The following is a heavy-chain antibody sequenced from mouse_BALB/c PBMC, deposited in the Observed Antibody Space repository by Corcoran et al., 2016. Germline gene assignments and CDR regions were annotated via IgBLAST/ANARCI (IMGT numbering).Heavy chain of an antibody. V-gene: IGHV9-1*02. CDR3: ARGRSDYYAMDY. CDR2: INTYTGEP. J-gene: IGHJ4*01. CDR1: GYTFTNSG. Sequence: QIQLVQSGPELKKPGETVQISCKASGYTFTNSGVNWVKQAPGKGFKRMGWINTYTGEPTYADDFKGRFAFSLETSASTAYLQINNLKNEDMATYFCARGRSDYYAMDYWGQGTSVTVSS.